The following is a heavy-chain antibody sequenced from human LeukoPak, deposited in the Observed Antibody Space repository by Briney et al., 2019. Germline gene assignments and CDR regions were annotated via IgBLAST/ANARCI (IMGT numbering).Heavy chain of an antibody. D-gene: IGHD4-17*01. J-gene: IGHJ4*02. V-gene: IGHV4-4*07. CDR3: ARDRYGGIIDS. Sequence: PSETLSLTCTVSGGSMNTYFWSWIRQPAGKGLQWIGRIYPSGSTIYSPSLKSRLTMSVDTSNNQFSLNLTSVTAADTAICFCARDRYGGIIDSWGQGTLVSVSS. CDR2: IYPSGST. CDR1: GGSMNTYF.